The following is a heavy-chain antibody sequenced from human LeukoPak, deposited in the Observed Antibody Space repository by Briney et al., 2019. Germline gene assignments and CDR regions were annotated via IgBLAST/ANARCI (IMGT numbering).Heavy chain of an antibody. CDR3: AKLATVTTQVSWFDP. Sequence: GGSLRLSCVAAGFTFRIFAMSWVRQTPGKGRGWVSAISGRGDSTYYTDSVKGRFTISIDNSKNTLYLQMDSMRAGDTATYYCAKLATVTTQVSWFDPWGQGTLVTVSS. CDR2: ISGRGDST. J-gene: IGHJ5*02. V-gene: IGHV3-23*01. CDR1: GFTFRIFA. D-gene: IGHD4-17*01.